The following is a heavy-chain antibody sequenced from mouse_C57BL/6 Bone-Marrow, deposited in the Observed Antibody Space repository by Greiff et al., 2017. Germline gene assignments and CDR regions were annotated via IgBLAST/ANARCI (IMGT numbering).Heavy chain of an antibody. Sequence: EVQLQQPGPELVKPGASVKISCKASGYSFTGYYMNWVKQSPEQSLEWIGEINPSTGGTTYNQKFKAKATLTVDKSSSTAYMQLKSLTSEDSAVYYCVPLYSYGSSYYFYYWGQGTTLTVSS. CDR3: VPLYSYGSSYYFYY. V-gene: IGHV1-42*01. D-gene: IGHD1-1*01. CDR2: INPSTGGT. CDR1: GYSFTGYY. J-gene: IGHJ2*01.